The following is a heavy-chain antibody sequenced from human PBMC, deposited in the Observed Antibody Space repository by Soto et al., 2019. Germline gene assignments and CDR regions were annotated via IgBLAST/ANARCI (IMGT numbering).Heavy chain of an antibody. CDR1: GGSVSSGSYY. D-gene: IGHD6-13*01. CDR3: ARWHRSIAAAGVDNWFDP. J-gene: IGHJ5*02. CDR2: IYYSGST. V-gene: IGHV4-61*01. Sequence: SETLSLTCTVSGGSVSSGSYYWSWIRQPPGKGLEWIGYIYYSGSTNYNPSLKSRVTISVDTSKNQFSLKLSSVTAADTAVYYCARWHRSIAAAGVDNWFDPWGQGTLVTVS.